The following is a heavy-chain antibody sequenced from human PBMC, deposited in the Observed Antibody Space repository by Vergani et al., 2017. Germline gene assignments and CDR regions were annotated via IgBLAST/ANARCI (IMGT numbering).Heavy chain of an antibody. D-gene: IGHD2-15*01. V-gene: IGHV3-49*04. CDR1: GYSFGDYP. CDR3: SRDDCSGQNYYSLYNHAMDV. CDR2: VRSKAYGGTT. Sequence: EVQLVESGGGLAQPGGSLRLSCAASGYSFGDYPLSWVRQAPGKGLEWVGFVRSKAYGGTTEYAASVKGIFTISRDDSKSIAYLEMTSMKTEDTAVYYCSRDDCSGQNYYSLYNHAMDVWGEGTTVTVSS. J-gene: IGHJ6*04.